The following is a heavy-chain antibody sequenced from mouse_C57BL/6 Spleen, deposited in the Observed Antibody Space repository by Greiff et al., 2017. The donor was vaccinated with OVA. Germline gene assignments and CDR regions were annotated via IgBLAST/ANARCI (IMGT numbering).Heavy chain of an antibody. J-gene: IGHJ2*01. CDR3: ADGGDYFDY. CDR2: IYPGSGNT. D-gene: IGHD2-3*01. CDR1: GYTFTDYY. V-gene: IGHV1-76*01. Sequence: QVTLKVSGAELVRPGASVKLSCKASGYTFTDYYINWVKQRPGQGLEWIARIYPGSGNTYYNEKFKGKATLTAEKSSSTAYMQLSSLTSEDSAVYFCADGGDYFDYWGQGTTLTVSS.